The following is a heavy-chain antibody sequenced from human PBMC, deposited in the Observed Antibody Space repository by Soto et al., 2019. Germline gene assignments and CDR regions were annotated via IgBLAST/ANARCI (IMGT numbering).Heavy chain of an antibody. Sequence: GGSLRLSCAASGFTFSSYSMNWVRQAPGKGLEWVSSISSSSSYIYYADSVKGRFTISRDNAKNSLYLQMNSLRAEDTAVYYCARDGAEYCGGDCYSDAFDIWGQGTMVTVSS. CDR2: ISSSSSYI. CDR1: GFTFSSYS. D-gene: IGHD2-21*02. J-gene: IGHJ3*02. CDR3: ARDGAEYCGGDCYSDAFDI. V-gene: IGHV3-21*01.